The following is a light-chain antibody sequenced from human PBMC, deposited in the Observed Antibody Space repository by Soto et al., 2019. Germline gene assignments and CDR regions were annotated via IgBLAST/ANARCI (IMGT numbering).Light chain of an antibody. CDR2: GAS. J-gene: IGKJ4*01. V-gene: IGKV3-20*01. CDR3: QQDGSSLT. CDR1: QSVTTK. Sequence: EIMMPQSPATLSVFPGGRATLACRASQSVTTKLAWYPQKPGQAPRILIYGASSRATGIPDRFSGSGSGTDFTLTISRLEPEDFAVYYCQQDGSSLTFGGGTKVDI.